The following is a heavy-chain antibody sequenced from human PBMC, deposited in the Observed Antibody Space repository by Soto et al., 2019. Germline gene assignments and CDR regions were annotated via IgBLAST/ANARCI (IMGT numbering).Heavy chain of an antibody. D-gene: IGHD6-6*01. CDR3: ARGQQLVRKDQPFDY. CDR1: GFTFSSYG. J-gene: IGHJ4*02. V-gene: IGHV3-33*01. CDR2: IWYDGSNK. Sequence: QVQLVESGGGVVQPGRSLRLSCAASGFTFSSYGMHWVRQAPGKGLEWVAVIWYDGSNKYYADSVKGRFTISRDNSKNTLYLQMNSLRAEDTAVYYCARGQQLVRKDQPFDYWGQGTLVTVSS.